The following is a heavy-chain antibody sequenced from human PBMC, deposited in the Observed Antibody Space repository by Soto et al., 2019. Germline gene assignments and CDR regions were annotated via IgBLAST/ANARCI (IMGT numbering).Heavy chain of an antibody. CDR1: GYTFTSYD. CDR3: AREVRWFGESFDP. CDR2: MNPNSGNT. V-gene: IGHV1-8*01. J-gene: IGHJ5*02. Sequence: QVQLVQSGAEVKKPGASVKVSCKASGYTFTSYDINWVRQATGQGLEWMGWMNPNSGNTGYAQKFQGRVTRTRNTSISTAYMELSSLRYEDTAVYYCAREVRWFGESFDPWGQGTLVTVSS. D-gene: IGHD3-10*01.